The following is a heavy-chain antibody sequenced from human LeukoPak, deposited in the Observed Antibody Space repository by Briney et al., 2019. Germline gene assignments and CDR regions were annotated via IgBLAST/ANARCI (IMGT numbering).Heavy chain of an antibody. D-gene: IGHD3-10*01. V-gene: IGHV3-21*01. CDR2: ISSSSSYI. Sequence: GGSLRLSCAASGFTFSSYSMNWVRQAPGKGLEWVSSISSSSSYIYYADSVKGRFTISRDNAKNSLYLQMNSLRAEDTAVYYCARGLTCYGTGKSPYWGQGTLVTVSS. CDR1: GFTFSSYS. J-gene: IGHJ4*02. CDR3: ARGLTCYGTGKSPY.